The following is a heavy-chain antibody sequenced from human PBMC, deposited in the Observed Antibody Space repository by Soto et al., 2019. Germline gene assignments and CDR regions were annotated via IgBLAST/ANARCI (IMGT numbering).Heavy chain of an antibody. CDR1: GFTFSSYW. CDR3: ASPLILYDSSGYYPQPHDAFDI. CDR2: IKQDGSEK. D-gene: IGHD3-22*01. V-gene: IGHV3-7*01. J-gene: IGHJ3*02. Sequence: GGSLRLSCAASGFTFSSYWMGWVRQAPGKGLEWVANIKQDGSEKYYVDSVKGRFTISRDNAKNSLYLQMNSLRAEDTAVYYCASPLILYDSSGYYPQPHDAFDIWGQGTMVTVSS.